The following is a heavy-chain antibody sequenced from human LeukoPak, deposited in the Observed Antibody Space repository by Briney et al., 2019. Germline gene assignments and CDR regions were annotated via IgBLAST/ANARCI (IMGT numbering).Heavy chain of an antibody. J-gene: IGHJ4*02. CDR2: INPNSGGT. CDR3: ARDPSQGSFDY. Sequence: ASVKVSCKASGYTFTGYYMHWVRQAPGQGLEWMGWINPNSGGTDYAQKFQGRVTMTRDTSISTAYMELSSLRSEDTAVYYCARDPSQGSFDYWGQGTLVTVSS. CDR1: GYTFTGYY. V-gene: IGHV1-2*02.